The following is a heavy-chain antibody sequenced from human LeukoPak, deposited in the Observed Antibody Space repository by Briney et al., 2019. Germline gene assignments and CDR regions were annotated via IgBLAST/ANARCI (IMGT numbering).Heavy chain of an antibody. CDR3: ARIASHSSSWYDGGY. CDR1: GFAVSNNY. Sequence: GGSLRLSCAASGFAVSNNYMSWVRLAPGKGLVWPSRVYSDGSSTSYADSVKGRFTIFRDNAKNTLYLQMNSLRAEDTGVYYCARIASHSSSWYDGGYWGQGTLVTVSS. D-gene: IGHD6-13*01. CDR2: VYSDGSST. J-gene: IGHJ4*02. V-gene: IGHV3-74*01.